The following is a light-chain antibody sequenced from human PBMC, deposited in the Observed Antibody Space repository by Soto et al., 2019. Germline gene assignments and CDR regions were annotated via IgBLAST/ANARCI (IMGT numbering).Light chain of an antibody. V-gene: IGKV3-11*01. CDR3: QQRGNWPS. CDR2: DAS. J-gene: IGKJ4*01. CDR1: QSISRY. Sequence: EIVLTQSPGTLSLSPGAGATLSCRASQSISRYLAWYQQKPGQAPRLLIYDASNRATGIPARFSGSGSRTDFTLTISSLEPEDFAVYYCQQRGNWPSFGGGTKVDIK.